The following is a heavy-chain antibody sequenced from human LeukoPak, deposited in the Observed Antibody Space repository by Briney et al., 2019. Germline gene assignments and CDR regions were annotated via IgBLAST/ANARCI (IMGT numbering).Heavy chain of an antibody. CDR3: ARLGEVSSSWDQYGMDV. D-gene: IGHD6-13*01. CDR2: IYYSGST. Sequence: SESLSLTCTVSGGSISSYYWSWIRQPPGKGLEWIGYIYYSGSTNYNPSLKSRVTISEDTSKKKFSLKVSSVTAADTAVYYCARLGEVSSSWDQYGMDVWGQGTTVTVSS. J-gene: IGHJ6*02. V-gene: IGHV4-59*08. CDR1: GGSISSYY.